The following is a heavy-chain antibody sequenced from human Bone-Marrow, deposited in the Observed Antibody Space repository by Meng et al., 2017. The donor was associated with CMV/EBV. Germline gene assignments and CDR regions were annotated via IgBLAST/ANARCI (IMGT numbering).Heavy chain of an antibody. CDR1: GFTFSSYA. J-gene: IGHJ4*02. CDR3: ARGGGSYYGVVDNY. D-gene: IGHD1-26*01. CDR2: ISYDGNNK. Sequence: SGFTFSSYAMNWVRQAPGKGLEWVAVISYDGNNKYYADSVKGRFTISRDNSKNTLYLQMNSLRAEDTAVYYCARGGGSYYGVVDNYWGQGTLVTVSS. V-gene: IGHV3-30-3*01.